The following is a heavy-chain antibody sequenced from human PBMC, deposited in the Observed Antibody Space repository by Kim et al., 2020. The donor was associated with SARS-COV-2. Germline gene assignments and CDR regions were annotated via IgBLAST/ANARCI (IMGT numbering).Heavy chain of an antibody. V-gene: IGHV1-3*01. CDR1: GHFFTRDS. CDR2: IDCGNGNT. J-gene: IGHJ5*01. Sequence: ASVKVSCKTSGHFFTRDSIHWVRQAPGQGLEWMGGIDCGNGNTIYSQKFQGRVTFTTDTSASTAYMELSFLRSEDSAVYYCLGGLFFASGGQGTLLT. CDR3: LGGLFFAS. D-gene: IGHD3-16*01.